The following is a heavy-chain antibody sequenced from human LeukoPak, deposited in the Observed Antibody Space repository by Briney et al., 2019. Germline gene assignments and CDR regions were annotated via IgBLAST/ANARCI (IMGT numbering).Heavy chain of an antibody. CDR1: GFTFSSYG. J-gene: IGHJ6*03. D-gene: IGHD2/OR15-2a*01. CDR2: ISYDGSSK. V-gene: IGHV3-30*18. Sequence: GGSLRLSCAASGFTFSSYGMHWVRQAPGKGLEWVAVISYDGSSKDYADSVKGRFTISRDNSKNTLNLQTNSLRVEDTAVYYCAKAADQYYYSYFYYMDVWGKGTTVTVSS. CDR3: AKAADQYYYSYFYYMDV.